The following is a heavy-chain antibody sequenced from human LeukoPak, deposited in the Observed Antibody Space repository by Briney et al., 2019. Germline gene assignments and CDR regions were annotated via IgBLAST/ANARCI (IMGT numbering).Heavy chain of an antibody. CDR1: GFTVSSNY. CDR2: IYSGGST. D-gene: IGHD2-2*01. J-gene: IGHJ4*02. CDR3: ASAKSDCSTSCPFDY. Sequence: GGSLRLSCAASGFTVSSNYMSWVRQAPGKGLEWVSVIYSGGSTYYADSVKGRFTISRDNSKNTLYLQMNSLRAEDTAVYYCASAKSDCSTSCPFDYWGQGTLVTVSS. V-gene: IGHV3-66*02.